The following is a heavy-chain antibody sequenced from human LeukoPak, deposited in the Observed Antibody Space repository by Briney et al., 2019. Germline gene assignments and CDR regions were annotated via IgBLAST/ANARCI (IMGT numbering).Heavy chain of an antibody. CDR3: ATVTYYYDSSGFAFDI. Sequence: ASVKVSCKVSGYTLTELSMHWVRQAPGKGLEWMGGFDPEDGETIYAQKFQGRVTMTEDTSTHTAYMELSSLRSEDTAVYYCATVTYYYDSSGFAFDIWGQGTMVTVSS. J-gene: IGHJ3*02. V-gene: IGHV1-24*01. D-gene: IGHD3-22*01. CDR1: GYTLTELS. CDR2: FDPEDGET.